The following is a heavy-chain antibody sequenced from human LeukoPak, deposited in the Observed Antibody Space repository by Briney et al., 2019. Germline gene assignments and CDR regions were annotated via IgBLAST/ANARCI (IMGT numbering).Heavy chain of an antibody. CDR3: AVSSGYYYSRFDY. Sequence: PGGSLRLSCAASGFTFSNYGMHWVRQAPGKGLEWVAVIWSDESNKYYADSVKGRFTISRDNFKNTLYLHMNSLRAEDTAVYYCAVSSGYYYSRFDYWGQGTLVTVSS. CDR1: GFTFSNYG. CDR2: IWSDESNK. J-gene: IGHJ4*02. V-gene: IGHV3-30*02. D-gene: IGHD3-22*01.